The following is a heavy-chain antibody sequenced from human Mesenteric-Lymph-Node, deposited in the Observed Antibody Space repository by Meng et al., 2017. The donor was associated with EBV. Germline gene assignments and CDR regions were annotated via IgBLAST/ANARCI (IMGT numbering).Heavy chain of an antibody. CDR3: ARGGSSSGWHGHFDF. V-gene: IGHV4-4*02. J-gene: IGHJ4*02. D-gene: IGHD6-19*01. CDR2: IYHDGDT. Sequence: QVHLQESGPGLAKPSGTLSLTWAVSGDSISSSKYWSWVRQPPGKGLEWIGEIYHDGDTNYNPSLTSRVTISLDTSKNQFSLNLNSVTAADTAVYYCARGGSSSGWHGHFDFWGQGTLVTVSS. CDR1: GDSISSSKY.